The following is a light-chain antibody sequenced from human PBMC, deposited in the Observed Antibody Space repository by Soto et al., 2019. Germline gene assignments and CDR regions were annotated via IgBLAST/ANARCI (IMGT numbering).Light chain of an antibody. CDR1: QGISSY. CDR3: QHYNTYPWT. V-gene: IGKV1-8*01. CDR2: AAS. J-gene: IGKJ1*01. Sequence: IRMTQSPSSISGSTGDRGTVTCLASQGISSYLAWYQQKPGKAPKLLIYAASTLQSGVPSRFSGSGSGTDFTLTISSLQPGDFATYYCQHYNTYPWTFGQGTKV.